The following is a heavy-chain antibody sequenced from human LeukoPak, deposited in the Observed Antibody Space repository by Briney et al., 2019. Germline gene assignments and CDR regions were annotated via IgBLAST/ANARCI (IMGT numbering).Heavy chain of an antibody. CDR3: ARGYCSSTSCYTHYYYYGMDV. D-gene: IGHD2-2*02. V-gene: IGHV3-48*03. CDR1: GFTFSSYE. CDR2: ISCSGSTI. Sequence: PGGSLRLSCAASGFTFSSYEMNWVRQAPGKGLEWVSYISCSGSTIYYADSVKGRFTISRDNAKNSLYLQMNSLRAEDTAVYYCARGYCSSTSCYTHYYYYGMDVWGQGTTVTVSS. J-gene: IGHJ6*02.